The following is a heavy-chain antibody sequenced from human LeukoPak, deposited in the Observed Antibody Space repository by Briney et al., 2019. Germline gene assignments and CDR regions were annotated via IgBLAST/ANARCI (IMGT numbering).Heavy chain of an antibody. D-gene: IGHD3-10*01. V-gene: IGHV3-48*03. CDR2: ISSSGYTK. CDR3: ARSSHFDY. CDR1: GFTFSSYE. Sequence: PGGSLRLSCAASGFTFSSYEMNWVRQAPGKGLEWVSYISSSGYTKHYADSVKGRFTISRDKTRNSLYLQMSSLRAEDTAVYYCARSSHFDYWGQGTLVAVSS. J-gene: IGHJ4*02.